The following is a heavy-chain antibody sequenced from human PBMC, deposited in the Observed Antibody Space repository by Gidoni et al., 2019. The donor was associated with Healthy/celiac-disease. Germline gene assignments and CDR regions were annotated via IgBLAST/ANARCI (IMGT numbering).Heavy chain of an antibody. Sequence: EVQLLESGGGVVQHGGSLRPSGAASGFTFSSQALSWVRPAPGKGLECVSAISGSGGSTYYADSVKGRFTISRDNSKNTLYLHMLSLRAEDTAVYYCAQDNVLLWFGELQPYYYYGMDVWGQGTTVTVSS. CDR1: GFTFSSQA. D-gene: IGHD3-10*01. V-gene: IGHV3-23*01. J-gene: IGHJ6*02. CDR2: ISGSGGST. CDR3: AQDNVLLWFGELQPYYYYGMDV.